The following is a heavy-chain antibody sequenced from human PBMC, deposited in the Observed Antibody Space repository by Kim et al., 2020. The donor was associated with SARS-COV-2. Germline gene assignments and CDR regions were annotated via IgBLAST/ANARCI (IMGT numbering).Heavy chain of an antibody. CDR2: INHSGST. Sequence: SETLSLTCAVYGGSFSGYYWSWIRQPPGKGLEWIGEINHSGSTNYNPSLKSRVTISVDTSKNQFSLKLSSVTAADTAVYYCAAAQILTGFDWYFDLWGRGTLVTVSS. D-gene: IGHD3-9*01. CDR1: GGSFSGYY. J-gene: IGHJ2*01. CDR3: AAAQILTGFDWYFDL. V-gene: IGHV4-34*01.